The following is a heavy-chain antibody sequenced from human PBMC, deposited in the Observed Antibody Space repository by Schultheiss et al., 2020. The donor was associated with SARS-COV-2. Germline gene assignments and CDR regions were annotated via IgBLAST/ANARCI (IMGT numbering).Heavy chain of an antibody. CDR1: GGSISSGGYS. CDR2: IYHSGST. Sequence: SQTLSLTCAVSGGSISSGGYSWSWIRQPPGKGLEWIGYIYHSGSTYYNPSLKSRVTMSVDTSKNQFSLKLSSVTAADTAVYYCARDYGDRLDYWGQGTLVTVSS. J-gene: IGHJ4*02. V-gene: IGHV4-30-2*01. D-gene: IGHD4-17*01. CDR3: ARDYGDRLDY.